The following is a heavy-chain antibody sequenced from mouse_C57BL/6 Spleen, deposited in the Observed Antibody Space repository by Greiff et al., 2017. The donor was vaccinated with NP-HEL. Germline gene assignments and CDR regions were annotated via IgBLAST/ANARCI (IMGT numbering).Heavy chain of an antibody. V-gene: IGHV5-9*01. CDR3: ARHPYCYGRSSWFAY. D-gene: IGHD1-1*01. J-gene: IGHJ3*01. Sequence: EVQVVESGGGLVKPGGSLKLSCAASGFTFSSYTMSWVRQTPEKRLEWVATISGGGGNTYYPDSVKGRFTISRDNAKNTLYLQMSSLRSEDTALYYCARHPYCYGRSSWFAYWGQGTLVTVSA. CDR1: GFTFSSYT. CDR2: ISGGGGNT.